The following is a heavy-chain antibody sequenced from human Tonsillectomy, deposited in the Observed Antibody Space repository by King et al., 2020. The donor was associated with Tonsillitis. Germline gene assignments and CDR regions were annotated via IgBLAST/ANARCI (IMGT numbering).Heavy chain of an antibody. CDR2: IWYDGSNK. D-gene: IGHD6-19*01. CDR1: GFTFSCYG. CDR3: AGDSSEWQWLDYFDY. V-gene: IGHV3-33*08. Sequence: VQLVESGGGVVQPGRSLRLSCAASGFTFSCYGMHWVRQAPGRGREGGAGIWYDGSNKYYADSVKGRFTISRDNSKNTLYLQMNSLRAEDTAIYYCAGDSSEWQWLDYFDYWGQGTLVTVSS. J-gene: IGHJ4*02.